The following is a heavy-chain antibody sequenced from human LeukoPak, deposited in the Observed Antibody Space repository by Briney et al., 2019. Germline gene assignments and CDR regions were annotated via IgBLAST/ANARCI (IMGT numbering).Heavy chain of an antibody. CDR2: IRYDGSNK. CDR3: ARDGSIESSSWFYYFDY. Sequence: GGSLRLSCAASRFTFSRYGMHWVRQAPGKGLEWVAFIRYDGSNKYYVDSVKGRFTISRDNSRNTLFLQMNSLRAEDTAVYYCARDGSIESSSWFYYFDYWGQGTLVTVSS. D-gene: IGHD6-13*01. CDR1: RFTFSRYG. J-gene: IGHJ4*02. V-gene: IGHV3-30*02.